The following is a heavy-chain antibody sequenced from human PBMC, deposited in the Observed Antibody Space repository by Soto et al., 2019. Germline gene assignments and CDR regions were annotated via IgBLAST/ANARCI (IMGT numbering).Heavy chain of an antibody. CDR1: GGSISNVNYY. CDR3: ARHPQNHYDRRGYHTGWFDT. J-gene: IGHJ5*02. V-gene: IGHV4-30-4*01. Sequence: QVQLQESGPGLVKPSQTLALTCTVSGGSISNVNYYWSWIRQPPGKGLEWMGNIYYSGATFYNPSLKSRVTISADTCRNQFSLQLTSLSAADTAVYYCARHPQNHYDRRGYHTGWFDTWGQGTLVTVSS. D-gene: IGHD3-22*01. CDR2: IYYSGAT.